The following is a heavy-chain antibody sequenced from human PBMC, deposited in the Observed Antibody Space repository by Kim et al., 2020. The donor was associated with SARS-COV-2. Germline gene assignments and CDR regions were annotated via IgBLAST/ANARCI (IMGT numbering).Heavy chain of an antibody. V-gene: IGHV3-11*06. CDR1: GFSFGDYY. Sequence: GGSLRLSCTASGFSFGDYYMSWIRQTPGKGLEWLSYISNSIDYTKYADSVKGRFTISRDNAKNSLYLQMNSLRAEDTAVYYCARVWAGLSGGYYCDY. CDR2: ISNSIDYT. CDR3: ARVWAGLSGGYYCDY. D-gene: IGHD1-26*01. J-gene: IGHJ4*01.